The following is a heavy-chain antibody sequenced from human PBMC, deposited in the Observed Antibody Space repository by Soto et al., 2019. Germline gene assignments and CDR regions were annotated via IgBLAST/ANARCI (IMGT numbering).Heavy chain of an antibody. CDR1: GGSISSSSYY. V-gene: IGHV4-39*02. CDR2: IYYSGST. CDR3: ARERGLRYCSGGSCYFNWFDP. D-gene: IGHD2-15*01. Sequence: SETLSLTCTVSGGSISSSSYYWGWIRQPPGKGLEWIGSIYYSGSTYYNPSLKSRVTISVDTSKNQFSLKLSSVTAADTAVYYCARERGLRYCSGGSCYFNWFDPWGQGTLVTVSS. J-gene: IGHJ5*02.